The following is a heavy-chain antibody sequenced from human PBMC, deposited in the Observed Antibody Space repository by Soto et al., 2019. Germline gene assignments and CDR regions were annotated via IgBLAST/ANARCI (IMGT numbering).Heavy chain of an antibody. V-gene: IGHV1-69*13. D-gene: IGHD2-8*01. Sequence: SVKVSCKASGGTFSSYAISWVRQAPGQGLEWMGGIIPIFGTANYAQKFQGRVTITADESTSTAYMELSSLRSEDTAVYYCARGGVYSWTRYYYCRMDVWGQGTLVTVSS. J-gene: IGHJ6*02. CDR2: IIPIFGTA. CDR1: GGTFSSYA. CDR3: ARGGVYSWTRYYYCRMDV.